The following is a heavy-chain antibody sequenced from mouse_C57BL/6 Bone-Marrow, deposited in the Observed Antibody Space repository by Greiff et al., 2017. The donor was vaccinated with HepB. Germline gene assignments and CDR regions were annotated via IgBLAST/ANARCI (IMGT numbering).Heavy chain of an antibody. D-gene: IGHD1-1*01. Sequence: QVQLQQPEAELVKPGASVKMSCKASGYTFTSYWITWVKQRPGQGLEWIGDIYPGSGSTNYNEKFKSKATLTVDTSSSTAYMQLSSLTSEDSAVYYCARDYYGSSSGFAYWGQGTLVTVSA. CDR1: GYTFTSYW. J-gene: IGHJ3*01. CDR3: ARDYYGSSSGFAY. CDR2: IYPGSGST. V-gene: IGHV1-55*01.